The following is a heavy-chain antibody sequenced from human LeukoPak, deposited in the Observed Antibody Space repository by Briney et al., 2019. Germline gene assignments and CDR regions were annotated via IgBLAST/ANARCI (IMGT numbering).Heavy chain of an antibody. V-gene: IGHV3-11*01. CDR3: VEGGAARFDY. Sequence: GGSLRLSCAASGFTFSDYFMSWIRQAPGKGLEWLSHISSSGTGYYTDSVKGRATISRDNSKNTLYLQMNSLRAEDTAVYYCVEGGAARFDYWGQGTLVAVSS. CDR1: GFTFSDYF. CDR2: ISSSGTG. J-gene: IGHJ4*02. D-gene: IGHD5-18*01.